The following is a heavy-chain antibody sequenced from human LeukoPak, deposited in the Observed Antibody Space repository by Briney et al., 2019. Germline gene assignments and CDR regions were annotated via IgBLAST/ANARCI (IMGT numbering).Heavy chain of an antibody. CDR1: GYTFTTHD. CDR2: MSPNSGDT. V-gene: IGHV1-8*01. Sequence: ASVKVSCKASGYTFTTHDIKWVRQAPGQGLEWLGWMSPNSGDTGYAQKFQGRVTMTSDSSISTAYMELSSLSSEDTAIYYCVRTPPNWGFDYWGQGTLVTVSS. J-gene: IGHJ4*02. D-gene: IGHD7-27*01. CDR3: VRTPPNWGFDY.